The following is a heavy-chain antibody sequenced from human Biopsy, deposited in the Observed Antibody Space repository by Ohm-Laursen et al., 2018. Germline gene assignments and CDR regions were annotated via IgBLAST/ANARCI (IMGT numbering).Heavy chain of an antibody. CDR2: THASETT. D-gene: IGHD4/OR15-4a*01. J-gene: IGHJ3*02. CDR3: AREFTYNYGAKGALDI. CDR1: GGSLSGYS. Sequence: GTLSLTCIVSGGSLSGYSWNWIRQPAAPPPPPPPRTHASETTHFNPSLRSRLIMSVDTSRNQFSLRLSSVTAADTAIYYCAREFTYNYGAKGALDIWGQGTKVTVSS. V-gene: IGHV4-4*07.